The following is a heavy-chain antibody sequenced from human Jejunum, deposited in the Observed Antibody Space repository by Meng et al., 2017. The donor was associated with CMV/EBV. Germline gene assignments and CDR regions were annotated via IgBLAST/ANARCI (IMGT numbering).Heavy chain of an antibody. CDR3: AREGRFSRHGASDV. V-gene: IGHV3-21*04. CDR1: GFTFSDYN. J-gene: IGHJ3*01. CDR2: ISSDSVYM. Sequence: SGFTFSDYNMDWVRRAPGKGLEWVSSISSDSVYMSYADSVKGRFTVSRDNAKTSLYLQLNDLRAEDTSVYYCAREGRFSRHGASDVWGRGTTVTVSS.